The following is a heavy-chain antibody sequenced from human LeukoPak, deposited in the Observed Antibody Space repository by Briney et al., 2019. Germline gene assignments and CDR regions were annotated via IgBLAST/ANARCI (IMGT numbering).Heavy chain of an antibody. CDR2: INPNSGGS. CDR1: GYTFSDYY. CDR3: ATGGSSWPRAFHI. Sequence: GASVNVSCKASGYTFSDYYMHWVRQAPGQGLEWMGWINPNSGGSNYAQKFQGRVTMTRDTSISTAYMELSSLRSDDTAVYYCATGGSSWPRAFHIWGQGTMVTVSS. D-gene: IGHD6-13*01. V-gene: IGHV1-2*02. J-gene: IGHJ3*02.